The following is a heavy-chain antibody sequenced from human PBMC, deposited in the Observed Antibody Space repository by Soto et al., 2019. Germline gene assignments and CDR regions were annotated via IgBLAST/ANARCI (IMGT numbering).Heavy chain of an antibody. J-gene: IGHJ3*02. CDR1: GGTFSSYT. Sequence: QVQLVQSGAEVKKPGSSVKVSCKASGGTFSSYTISWVRQAPGQGLEWMGRIIPILGIANYAQKFQGRVTITADKSTSTAYMELSRLRSEHTAVYYCEVYNGYGDPFPPRNAFDIWGQGTMVTVSS. D-gene: IGHD4-17*01. CDR2: IIPILGIA. CDR3: EVYNGYGDPFPPRNAFDI. V-gene: IGHV1-69*02.